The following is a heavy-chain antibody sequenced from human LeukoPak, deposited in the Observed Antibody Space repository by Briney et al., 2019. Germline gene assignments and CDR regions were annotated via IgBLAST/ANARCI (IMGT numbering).Heavy chain of an antibody. V-gene: IGHV4-31*03. D-gene: IGHD1-7*01. CDR3: AREVNWNSATLFFDC. CDR2: THYSGST. J-gene: IGHJ4*02. CDR1: GGSISSGDFY. Sequence: PSQTLSLTCTVSGGSISSGDFYWTWIRQNPGKGLEWIGYTHYSGSTYYNPSLKSRFTIPVYTSKNQFSLKLSSVAAADTAVYYCAREVNWNSATLFFDCWGQGTLVTVSS.